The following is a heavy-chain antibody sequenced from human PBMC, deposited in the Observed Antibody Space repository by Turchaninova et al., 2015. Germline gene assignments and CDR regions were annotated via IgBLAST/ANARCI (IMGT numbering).Heavy chain of an antibody. CDR1: GAPLSTSGDN. J-gene: IGHJ5*01. Sequence: HLQEAGPGMVKPSETLSPPFPVPGAPLSTSGDNWDCVRPPPGKGLEWIPSINHSGTTYHTPSLKSRVTISVDTSKNQFSLRLSSVTAADTAMYYCARHSFGPATDWFDSWGQGTLVTVSS. CDR3: ARHSFGPATDWFDS. CDR2: INHSGTT. V-gene: IGHV4-39*01. D-gene: IGHD3-3*01.